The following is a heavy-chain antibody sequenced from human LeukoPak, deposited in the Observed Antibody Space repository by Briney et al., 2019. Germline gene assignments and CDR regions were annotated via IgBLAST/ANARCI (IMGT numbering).Heavy chain of an antibody. D-gene: IGHD1-1*01. CDR2: ISTRGNT. J-gene: IGHJ4*02. Sequence: PSETMSLTCSVSGDFITNRYWSWVRQSAGKGLEWIGRISTRGNTNYNPSLKSRVTMSVDTSNKHFSLKLTSVTAADTAVYYCVRNWDYWGQGTLVTVSS. CDR3: VRNWDY. CDR1: GDFITNRY. V-gene: IGHV4-4*07.